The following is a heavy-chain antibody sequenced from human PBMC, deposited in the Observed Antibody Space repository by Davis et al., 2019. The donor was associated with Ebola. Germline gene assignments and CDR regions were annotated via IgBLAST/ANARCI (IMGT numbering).Heavy chain of an antibody. Sequence: GESLKISCAASGFTFSAHAMYWVRQAPGKGLECVSVTYSDGSSYYTDSVEGRFTVSRDNSKNTLLLQMNSLRAEDTAIYYCAGGRYSGYDLGYWGQGTLVTVSS. D-gene: IGHD5-12*01. V-gene: IGHV3-23*03. CDR1: GFTFSAHA. CDR3: AGGRYSGYDLGY. CDR2: TYSDGSS. J-gene: IGHJ4*02.